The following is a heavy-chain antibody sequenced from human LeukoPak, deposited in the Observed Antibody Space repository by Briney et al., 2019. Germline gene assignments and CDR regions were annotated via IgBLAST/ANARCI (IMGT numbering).Heavy chain of an antibody. CDR1: GGTFSSYA. V-gene: IGHV1-69*06. Sequence: SVKVSCKASGGTFSSYAISWVRQAPGQGLEWMGGIIPIFGTANYAQKFQGRVTITADKSTSTAYMELSSLRSEDTAVYYCARERTLRDWFDPWGQGTLVTVS. D-gene: IGHD2-2*01. CDR2: IIPIFGTA. CDR3: ARERTLRDWFDP. J-gene: IGHJ5*02.